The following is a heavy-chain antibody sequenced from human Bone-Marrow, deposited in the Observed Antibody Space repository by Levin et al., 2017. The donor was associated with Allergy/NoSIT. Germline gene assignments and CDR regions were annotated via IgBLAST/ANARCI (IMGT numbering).Heavy chain of an antibody. V-gene: IGHV3-30*18. D-gene: IGHD3/OR15-3a*01. J-gene: IGHJ5*02. CDR2: MSYDGSDE. CDR3: AKDSRHLWPGGRNWFDP. Sequence: GESLKISCAASGFTFRSYAMHWVRQAPGKGLEWVAVMSYDGSDEKYADSMKDRFTISRDNSKNMLYLQMNGLRVDDTAVYYCAKDSRHLWPGGRNWFDPWGRGTVVTVSS. CDR1: GFTFRSYA.